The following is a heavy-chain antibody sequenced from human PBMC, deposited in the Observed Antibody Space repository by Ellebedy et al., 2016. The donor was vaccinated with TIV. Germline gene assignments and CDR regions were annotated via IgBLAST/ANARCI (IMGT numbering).Heavy chain of an antibody. CDR3: ARQSYGGPPEWFDP. D-gene: IGHD4-23*01. J-gene: IGHJ5*02. CDR1: GGSFSGYY. CDR2: INHSGST. Sequence: GSLRLSXAVYGGSFSGYYWSWIRQPPGKGLEWIGEINHSGSTNYNPSLKSRVTISVDTSKNQFSLKLSSVTAADTAVYYCARQSYGGPPEWFDPWGQGTLVTVSS. V-gene: IGHV4-34*01.